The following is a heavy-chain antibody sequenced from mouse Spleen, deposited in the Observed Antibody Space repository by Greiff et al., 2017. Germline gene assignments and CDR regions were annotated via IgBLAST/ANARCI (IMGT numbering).Heavy chain of an antibody. CDR2: IYPGSGNT. CDR3: ARGYYDGYYEGVWFAY. V-gene: IGHV1-76*01. Sequence: VHLVESGAELVRPGASVKLSCKASGYTFTDYYINWVKQRPGQGLEWIARIYPGSGNTYYNEKFKGKATLTAEKSSSTAYMQLSSLTSEDSAVYFCARGYYDGYYEGVWFAYWGQGTLVTVSA. D-gene: IGHD2-3*01. J-gene: IGHJ3*01. CDR1: GYTFTDYY.